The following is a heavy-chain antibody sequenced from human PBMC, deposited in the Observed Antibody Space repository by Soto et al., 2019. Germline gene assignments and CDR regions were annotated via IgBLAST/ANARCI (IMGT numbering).Heavy chain of an antibody. J-gene: IGHJ3*02. CDR1: GGTFSSYT. D-gene: IGHD6-13*01. CDR2: IIPILGIA. CDR3: ARWTDSSRWFDAFDI. Sequence: QVQLVQSGAEVKKPGSSVKVSCKASGGTFSSYTISWVRQAPGQGLEWMGRIIPILGIANYAQKFQGRVTITADKSTSTAYMELSSLRSEDTAVYYCARWTDSSRWFDAFDIWGQGTMVTVSS. V-gene: IGHV1-69*02.